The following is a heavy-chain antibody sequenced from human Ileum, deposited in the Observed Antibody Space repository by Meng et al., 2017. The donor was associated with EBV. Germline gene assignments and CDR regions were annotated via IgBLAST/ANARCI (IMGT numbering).Heavy chain of an antibody. CDR2: FYQGTT. CDR1: GGSISDYY. CDR3: AKGGQWEPLDS. Sequence: QGQLRGSGPGLVKPSGTLSLTCDVSGGSISDYYWSWIRQSPLKGLEWIGFFYQGTTNYNPSLKGRVTISADTSKKQFFLKLTSLTVADTAVYYCAKGGQWEPLDSWGQGILVTVSS. V-gene: IGHV4-59*01. D-gene: IGHD1-26*01. J-gene: IGHJ4*02.